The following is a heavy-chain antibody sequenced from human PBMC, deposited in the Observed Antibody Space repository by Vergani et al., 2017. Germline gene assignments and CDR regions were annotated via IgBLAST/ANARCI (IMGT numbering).Heavy chain of an antibody. CDR1: GYTFTGYY. D-gene: IGHD3-10*01. CDR3: ARGGQTYYYGSGSLNWFDP. J-gene: IGHJ5*02. V-gene: IGHV1-2*02. Sequence: QVQLVQSGAEVKKPGASVKVSCKASGYTFTGYYMPWVRQAPGQGLEWMGWINPNSGGTNYAQKFQGRVTMTRDTSISTAYMELSRLRSDDTAVFYCARGGQTYYYGSGSLNWFDPWGQGTLVTVSS. CDR2: INPNSGGT.